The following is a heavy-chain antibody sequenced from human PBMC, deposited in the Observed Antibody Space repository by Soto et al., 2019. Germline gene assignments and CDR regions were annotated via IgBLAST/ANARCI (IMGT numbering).Heavy chain of an antibody. J-gene: IGHJ6*02. Sequence: EVQLLESGGGLVQPGGSLRLSCAASGFTFSSYAMSWVRQAPGKGLEWVSAISGSGGSTYYADSVKGRFTISRDNSKNILYLQKNSLRAEDTAVYYCAKNVWGITIFGGMDVWGQGTTGTVSS. D-gene: IGHD3-9*01. CDR2: ISGSGGST. V-gene: IGHV3-23*01. CDR3: AKNVWGITIFGGMDV. CDR1: GFTFSSYA.